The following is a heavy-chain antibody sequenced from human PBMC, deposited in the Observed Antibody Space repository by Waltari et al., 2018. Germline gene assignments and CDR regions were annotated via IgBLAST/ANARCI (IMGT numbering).Heavy chain of an antibody. Sequence: QVQLQESGPGLVKPSQTLSLTCTVPGGSISSGSYYWSWIRQPAGKGLEWIGRIYTSGSTNYNPSLKSRVTISVDTSKNQFSLKLSSVTAADTAVYYCASLAGGNYMDVWGKGTTVTVSS. D-gene: IGHD3-16*01. J-gene: IGHJ6*03. CDR2: IYTSGST. CDR3: ASLAGGNYMDV. CDR1: GGSISSGSYY. V-gene: IGHV4-61*02.